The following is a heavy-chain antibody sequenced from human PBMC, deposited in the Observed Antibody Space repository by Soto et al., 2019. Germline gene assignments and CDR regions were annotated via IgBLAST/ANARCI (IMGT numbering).Heavy chain of an antibody. J-gene: IGHJ5*02. V-gene: IGHV1-2*02. CDR1: GYTFTHYY. CDR3: ARGGVAARKGRWFDP. D-gene: IGHD6-25*01. CDR2: INPNTGGT. Sequence: GASVKVSCNASGYTFTHYYMHWVRQAPGQGLEWMGWINPNTGGTKYTQKFQGRVTMTRDTSISTAYMEVSRLRSDDTAVYYCARGGVAARKGRWFDPWGQGTLVTVSS.